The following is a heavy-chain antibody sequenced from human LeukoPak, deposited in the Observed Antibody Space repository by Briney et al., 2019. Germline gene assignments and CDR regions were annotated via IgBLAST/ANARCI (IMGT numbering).Heavy chain of an antibody. V-gene: IGHV1-3*01. J-gene: IGHJ4*02. D-gene: IGHD3-22*01. CDR3: ASSLGGYDSSGYYSD. CDR2: INAGNGNT. CDR1: GYTFTSYA. Sequence: GASVKVSCKAPGYTFTSYAMHWVRQAPGQRLEWMGWINAGNGNTKYSQKFQGRVTITRDTSASTAYMELSSLRSEDTAVYYCASSLGGYDSSGYYSDWGQGTLVTVSS.